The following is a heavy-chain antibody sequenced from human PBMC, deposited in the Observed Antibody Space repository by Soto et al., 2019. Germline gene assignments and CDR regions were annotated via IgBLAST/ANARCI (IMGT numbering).Heavy chain of an antibody. CDR1: GFTFSSLE. Sequence: EVQLVESGGGLVQPGGSLRLSCAASGFTFSSLEWNWAARAQGRGLKGVSYISSSGSTIYYADSVKGRFTISRDNAKNSLYLQMNSLRAEDTAVYYCARAPTTVVTPVWFDPWGQGTLVTVSS. V-gene: IGHV3-48*03. J-gene: IGHJ5*02. CDR2: ISSSGSTI. CDR3: ARAPTTVVTPVWFDP. D-gene: IGHD4-17*01.